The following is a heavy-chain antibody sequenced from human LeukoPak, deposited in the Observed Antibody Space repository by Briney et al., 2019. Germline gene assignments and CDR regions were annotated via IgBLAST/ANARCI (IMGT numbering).Heavy chain of an antibody. V-gene: IGHV3-74*01. CDR2: FEGDGSSI. D-gene: IGHD6-19*01. CDR1: GLTLSIYW. Sequence: GGSLRLSCASSGLTLSIYWMHWARHAPGKGLVWVSLFEGDGSSIRHAHSVKGRLTISRDNAKNTLYLQMNSLRAEVTAVYYCARDPSALAGYFDYWGQGTLVTVSS. CDR3: ARDPSALAGYFDY. J-gene: IGHJ4*02.